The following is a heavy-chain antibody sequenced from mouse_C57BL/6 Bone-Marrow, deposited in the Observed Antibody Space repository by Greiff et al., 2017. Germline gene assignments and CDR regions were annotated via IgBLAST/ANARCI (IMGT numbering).Heavy chain of an antibody. D-gene: IGHD1-1*01. CDR2: ISDGGSYT. J-gene: IGHJ3*01. Sequence: DVKLQESGGGLVKPGGSLKLSCAASGFTFSSYAMSWVRQTPETRLEWVATISDGGSYTYSPDNVQGRFPSSRDNAKNNLYLQISHLKSEDTAIYYFARVLLLRYWGQGSLVTVS. CDR1: GFTFSSYA. V-gene: IGHV5-4*03. CDR3: ARVLLLRY.